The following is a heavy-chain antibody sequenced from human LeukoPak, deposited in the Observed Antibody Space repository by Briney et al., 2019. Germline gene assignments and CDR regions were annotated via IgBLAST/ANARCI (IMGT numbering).Heavy chain of an antibody. CDR2: IYHSGST. J-gene: IGHJ1*01. CDR1: GGSISTYY. Sequence: SETLSLTCTVSGGSISTYYWNWTRQPPGKGLEWIGYIYHSGSTNYNPSLQSRVTISVDTSKNQFSLNLNSVTAADTAVYYCARGGAARLHFQNWGQGTLVTVSS. V-gene: IGHV4-59*01. D-gene: IGHD6-6*01. CDR3: ARGGAARLHFQN.